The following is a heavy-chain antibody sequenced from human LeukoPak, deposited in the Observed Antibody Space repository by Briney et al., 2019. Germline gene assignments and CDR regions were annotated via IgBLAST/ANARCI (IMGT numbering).Heavy chain of an antibody. Sequence: ASVKVSCKASGGTFSSYAISWVRQAPGQGLEWMGIINPSGGSTSYAQKFQGRVTMTRDMSTSTVYMELSSLRSEDTAVYYCARDMSSWNVEGGWFDPWGQGTLVTVSS. CDR3: ARDMSSWNVEGGWFDP. CDR1: GGTFSSYA. J-gene: IGHJ5*02. CDR2: INPSGGST. D-gene: IGHD1-1*01. V-gene: IGHV1-46*01.